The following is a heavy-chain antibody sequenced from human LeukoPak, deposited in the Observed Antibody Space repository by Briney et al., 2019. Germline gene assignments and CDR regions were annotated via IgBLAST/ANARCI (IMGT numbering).Heavy chain of an antibody. Sequence: GGSLRLSCAASGFTVSDNYMSWVRQTPGKGLEWVSIIYRGGTTYYADSLKGRFTISRDNSKNTIYLHMNDLRAEDTAVYYCARAGLSGSGTLSDYFDYWGHGALVTVSS. CDR2: IYRGGTT. CDR3: ARAGLSGSGTLSDYFDY. V-gene: IGHV3-66*01. CDR1: GFTVSDNY. J-gene: IGHJ4*01. D-gene: IGHD1-26*01.